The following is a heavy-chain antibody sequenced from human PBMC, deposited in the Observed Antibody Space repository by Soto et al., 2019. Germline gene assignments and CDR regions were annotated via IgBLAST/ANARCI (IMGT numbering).Heavy chain of an antibody. CDR1: GASISSSY. D-gene: IGHD3-10*01. CDR2: GHYSGAT. J-gene: IGHJ5*02. V-gene: IGHV4-59*08. CDR3: ARHTGFGDNWFDP. Sequence: PSETLSLTCTVSGASISSSYWTWIRQPPGKGLEWIGYGHYSGATVYNPSLKSRVTIAVDTSKAQFSLKLSSVTAADTAVYYCARHTGFGDNWFDPWGQGTLVTVSS.